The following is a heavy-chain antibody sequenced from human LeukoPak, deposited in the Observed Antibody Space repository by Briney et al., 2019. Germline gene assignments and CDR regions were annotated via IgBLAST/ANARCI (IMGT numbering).Heavy chain of an antibody. V-gene: IGHV4-30-2*01. Sequence: SQTLSLTCAVSGDSISSGGYSWSWIRQPPGKGLEWIGYIYHSGSTYYNPSLKSRVTISVDRSKNQFSLKLSSVTAADTAVYYCASGCSSTSCYSPWLFDLWGRGTLVTVSS. D-gene: IGHD2-2*01. J-gene: IGHJ2*01. CDR3: ASGCSSTSCYSPWLFDL. CDR1: GDSISSGGYS. CDR2: IYHSGST.